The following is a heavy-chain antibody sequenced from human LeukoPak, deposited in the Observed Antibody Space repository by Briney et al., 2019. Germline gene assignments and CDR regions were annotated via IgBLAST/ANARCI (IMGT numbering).Heavy chain of an antibody. CDR1: GGTFSSYA. D-gene: IGHD5-24*01. CDR3: ASEFQGEDGYNDY. CDR2: IIPIFGTA. Sequence: SVKVSCKASGGTFSSYAISWVRQAPGQGLEWMGGIIPIFGTANYAQKFQGRVTITADESTSTAYMELSSLRSEDTAVYYCASEFQGEDGYNDYWGQGTLVTVSS. V-gene: IGHV1-69*13. J-gene: IGHJ4*02.